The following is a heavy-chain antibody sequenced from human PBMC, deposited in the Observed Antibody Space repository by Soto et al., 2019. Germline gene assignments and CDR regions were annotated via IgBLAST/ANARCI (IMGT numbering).Heavy chain of an antibody. Sequence: QQQLVESGGGVVQRGESLRLSCAASGFTFSSYSMNWVRQSPGKGLEWVAVISYDGNRIYYADSVKGRFTISRDNAKKALFLQMSGLRPGATAVYYCARGLVVTAKGWFDLWGQGTQGTVSS. V-gene: IGHV3-30-3*02. D-gene: IGHD2-21*02. CDR3: ARGLVVTAKGWFDL. J-gene: IGHJ5*02. CDR1: GFTFSSYS. CDR2: ISYDGNRI.